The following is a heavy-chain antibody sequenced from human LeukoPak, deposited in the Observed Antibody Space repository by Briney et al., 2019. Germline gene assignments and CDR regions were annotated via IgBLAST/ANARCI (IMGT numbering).Heavy chain of an antibody. V-gene: IGHV4-34*01. Sequence: SETLSLTCAVYGGSFSGYYWSWIRQPPGKGLEWIGEINHSGSTNYNPSLKCRVTISVDTSKNQFSLKLSSVTAADTAVYYCAEIAAAGSYWGQGTLVTVSS. D-gene: IGHD6-13*01. CDR3: AEIAAAGSY. CDR1: GGSFSGYY. J-gene: IGHJ4*02. CDR2: INHSGST.